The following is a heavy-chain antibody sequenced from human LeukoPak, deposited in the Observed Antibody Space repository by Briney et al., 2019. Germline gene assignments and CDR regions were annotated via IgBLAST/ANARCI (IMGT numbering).Heavy chain of an antibody. D-gene: IGHD1-26*01. V-gene: IGHV3-48*03. Sequence: PGGSLRLSCAASGFTFNSYEMNWVRQAPGKGLEWVSYISSSGGTTYYADSMKGRFTISRDNAKNSLYLQMNSLKAEDTAVYYDAREPPHSGMDVWGKGTTVTVSS. CDR2: ISSSGGTT. J-gene: IGHJ6*04. CDR3: AREPPHSGMDV. CDR1: GFTFNSYE.